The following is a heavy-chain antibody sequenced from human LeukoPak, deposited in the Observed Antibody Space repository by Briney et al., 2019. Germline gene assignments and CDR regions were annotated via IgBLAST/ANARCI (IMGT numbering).Heavy chain of an antibody. J-gene: IGHJ5*02. CDR1: GYTFTGYY. Sequence: ASVKVSCKASGYTFTGYYMHWVRQAPGQGLEWMGWINPNSGGTNYAQKFQGRVTMTRDTSISTAYMELSRLRSDDTAVYYCARDSSSWLFWFDPWGQGTLVTVSS. V-gene: IGHV1-2*02. D-gene: IGHD6-13*01. CDR3: ARDSSSWLFWFDP. CDR2: INPNSGGT.